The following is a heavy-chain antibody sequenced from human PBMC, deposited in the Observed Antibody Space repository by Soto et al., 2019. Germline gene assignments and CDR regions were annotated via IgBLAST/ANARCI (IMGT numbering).Heavy chain of an antibody. CDR2: INAGNGDT. CDR1: RLTFSTSA. V-gene: IGHV1-3*01. J-gene: IGHJ4*02. Sequence: SVEVASASSRLTFSTSAIPWVRQSPGQSLEWMGWINAGNGDTKFSQKFQGRVTITRDTSASTAYMELSSLRSEDTAVYYCARVPDYWGQGILVTVSS. CDR3: ARVPDY. D-gene: IGHD2-2*01.